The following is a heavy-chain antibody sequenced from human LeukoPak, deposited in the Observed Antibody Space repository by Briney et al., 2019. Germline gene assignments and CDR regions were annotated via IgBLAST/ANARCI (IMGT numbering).Heavy chain of an antibody. CDR2: ISDSGGST. Sequence: GGSLRLSCAASGFTFSNYAMHWLRQAPGKGLEYVSAISDSGGSTYYANSVKGRFTISRDNSKNTLYLQMGSLRAEAMAMYYCARSAGRFGSGGSCYDYWGQGTLVTVSS. V-gene: IGHV3-64*01. CDR3: ARSAGRFGSGGSCYDY. J-gene: IGHJ4*02. D-gene: IGHD2-15*01. CDR1: GFTFSNYA.